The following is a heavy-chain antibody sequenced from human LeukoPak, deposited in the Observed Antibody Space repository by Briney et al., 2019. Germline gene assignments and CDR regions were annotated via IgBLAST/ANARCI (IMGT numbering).Heavy chain of an antibody. Sequence: GGSLRLSFAASGFTFSSYAMSWVRQAPGKGLEWVSAISGSGGSTYYADSVKGRFTISRDNSKNTLYLQMNSLRAEDTAVYYCARNAPNLILTPRRDYYYYYGMDVWGQGTTVTVSS. CDR1: GFTFSSYA. CDR2: ISGSGGST. D-gene: IGHD3-9*01. J-gene: IGHJ6*02. CDR3: ARNAPNLILTPRRDYYYYYGMDV. V-gene: IGHV3-23*01.